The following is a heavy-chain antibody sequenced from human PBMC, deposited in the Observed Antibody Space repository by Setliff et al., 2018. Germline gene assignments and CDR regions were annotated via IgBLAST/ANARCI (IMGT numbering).Heavy chain of an antibody. D-gene: IGHD4-17*01. CDR2: IRGSGDAT. J-gene: IGHJ5*01. CDR1: GFRFSDLY. CDR3: AKDPNGDYVGAFDS. Sequence: PGGSLRLSCAASGFRFSDLYMSWVRQAPGKGLEWVSAIRGSGDATSYADPVKGRFTVSRDNSKSTFYLQMTSLRAEDTAVYYCAKDPNGDYVGAFDSWSQGVLVTVSS. V-gene: IGHV3-23*01.